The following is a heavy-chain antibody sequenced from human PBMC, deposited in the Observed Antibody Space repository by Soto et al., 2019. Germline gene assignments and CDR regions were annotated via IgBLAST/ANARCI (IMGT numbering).Heavy chain of an antibody. CDR3: GRGYSGYDYAFEY. J-gene: IGHJ4*02. D-gene: IGHD5-12*01. CDR2: INPSGGST. CDR1: GGTFSSYA. V-gene: IGHV1-46*01. Sequence: ASVKVSCKASGGTFSSYAISWVRQAPGQGLGWMGIINPSGGSTSYAQKFQGRVTMTRDTSTSTVYMELSSLRSEDTAVYYCGRGYSGYDYAFEYWGQGTLVTVSS.